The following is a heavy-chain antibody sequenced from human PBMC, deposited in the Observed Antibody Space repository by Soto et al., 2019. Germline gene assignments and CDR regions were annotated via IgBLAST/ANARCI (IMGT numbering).Heavy chain of an antibody. CDR1: GGSVNSGAYS. Sequence: QVQLQESGPGLVKPSETLSLTCTVSGGSVNSGAYSWTWIRQPPGEGLEWIGSIYYTGSTNYNPSLKCRVTVSLDTSKNQFSLNLKSVTGADTAVYYCARARLTFAYGLDVWGQGTTVSVPS. CDR3: ARARLTFAYGLDV. D-gene: IGHD3-16*01. J-gene: IGHJ6*02. V-gene: IGHV4-61*08. CDR2: IYYTGST.